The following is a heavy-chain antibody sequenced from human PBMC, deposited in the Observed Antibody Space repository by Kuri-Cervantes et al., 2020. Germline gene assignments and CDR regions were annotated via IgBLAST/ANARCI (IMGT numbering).Heavy chain of an antibody. CDR2: IIPIFGTA. V-gene: IGHV1-69*13. CDR1: GGTFSSYA. Sequence: SVKVSCRASGGTFSSYAISWVRQAPGQGLEWMGGIIPIFGTANYAQKFQGRVTITADESTSTAYMELSSLRSEDTAVYYCASRYYDSSPLAPFDYWGQGTLVTVSS. J-gene: IGHJ4*02. D-gene: IGHD3-22*01. CDR3: ASRYYDSSPLAPFDY.